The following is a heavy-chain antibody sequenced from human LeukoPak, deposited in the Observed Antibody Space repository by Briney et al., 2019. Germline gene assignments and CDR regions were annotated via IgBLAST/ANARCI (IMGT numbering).Heavy chain of an antibody. CDR2: INRSGST. J-gene: IGHJ4*02. V-gene: IGHV4-34*01. CDR1: GGSLSYYY. CDR3: ARGGFYCGDDCYVDY. Sequence: SVTLSLTCAVYGGSLSYYYWSWIRQSPEKGLEWIGEINRSGSTNYNPSLKSRVSISVGTSKNQFSLKLSSVTAADTAVYYCARGGFYCGDDCYVDYWGQGTLVTVSS. D-gene: IGHD2-21*02.